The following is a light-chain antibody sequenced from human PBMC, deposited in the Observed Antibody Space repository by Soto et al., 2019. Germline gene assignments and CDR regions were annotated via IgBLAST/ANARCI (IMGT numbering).Light chain of an antibody. CDR3: QTWGTGIWV. Sequence: QLVLTQSPSASASLGASVKLTCTLSSGHGSFAIAWHQQQPEKGPRFLMKVNSDGSHSKGDGIPDRFSGSSSGAERYLIISSLQSEDEADYYCQTWGTGIWVFGGGTKVTVL. V-gene: IGLV4-69*02. CDR1: SGHGSFA. CDR2: VNSDGSH. J-gene: IGLJ3*02.